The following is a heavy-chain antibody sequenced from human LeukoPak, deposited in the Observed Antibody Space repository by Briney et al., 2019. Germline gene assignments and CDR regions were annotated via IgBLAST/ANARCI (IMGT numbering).Heavy chain of an antibody. J-gene: IGHJ2*01. CDR1: GGSISSYY. CDR2: IYYSGST. CDR3: ARDPGRRYFDL. V-gene: IGHV4-59*01. Sequence: SETLSLTCTVSGGSISSYYWSWIRQPPGKGLGWIGYIYYSGSTNYNPSLKSRVTISVDTSKNQFSLKLSSVTAADTAVYYCARDPGRRYFDLWGRGTLVTVSS.